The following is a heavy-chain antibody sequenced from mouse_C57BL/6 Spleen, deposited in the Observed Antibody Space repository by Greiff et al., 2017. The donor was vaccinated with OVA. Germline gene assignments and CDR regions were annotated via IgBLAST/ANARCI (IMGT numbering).Heavy chain of an antibody. Sequence: QVTLKESGPELVKPGASVKISCKASGYAFSSSWMNWVKQRPGKGLEWIGRIYPGDGDTNYNGKFKGKATLTADKSSSTAYMQLSSLTSEDSAVYFCARSEIYYYGSSGSMDYWGQGTSVTVSS. CDR1: GYAFSSSW. CDR2: IYPGDGDT. D-gene: IGHD1-1*01. CDR3: ARSEIYYYGSSGSMDY. V-gene: IGHV1-82*01. J-gene: IGHJ4*01.